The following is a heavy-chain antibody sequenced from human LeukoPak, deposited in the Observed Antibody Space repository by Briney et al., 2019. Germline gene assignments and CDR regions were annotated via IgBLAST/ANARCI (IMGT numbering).Heavy chain of an antibody. CDR2: VHYTGTT. J-gene: IGHJ5*02. V-gene: IGHV4-59*01. CDR3: AREFGELSRFDP. CDR1: GGSISSYY. Sequence: SETLSLTCTVSGGSISSYYWSWIRQPPGKGLEWIGYVHYTGTTNYNPSLETRVTISVDTSKNQFSLKLTSVTAADTAFYFCAREFGELSRFDPWGQGTLVTVSS. D-gene: IGHD3-10*01.